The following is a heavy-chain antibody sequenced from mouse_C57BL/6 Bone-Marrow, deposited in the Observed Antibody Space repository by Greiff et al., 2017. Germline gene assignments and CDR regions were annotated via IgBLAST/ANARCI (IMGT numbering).Heavy chain of an antibody. J-gene: IGHJ4*01. Sequence: EVQLQQSGAELVRPGASVKLSCTASGFNIKDDYMHWVKQRPEQGLEWIGWIDPENGDTEYASKFPGKATITADTASNTAYLQLSSLTSEDTAVYYCTTLLLVLYYAMDYWGQGTSVTVSS. V-gene: IGHV14-4*01. D-gene: IGHD2-1*01. CDR3: TTLLLVLYYAMDY. CDR1: GFNIKDDY. CDR2: IDPENGDT.